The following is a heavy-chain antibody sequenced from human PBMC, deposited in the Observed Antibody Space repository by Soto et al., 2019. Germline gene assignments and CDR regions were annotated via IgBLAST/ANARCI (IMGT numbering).Heavy chain of an antibody. V-gene: IGHV4-31*03. D-gene: IGHD3-10*01. CDR3: ARSPLLGFGVLPSGGMDV. Sequence: QVQLQESGPGLVKPSQTLSLTCTVSGGSISSGGYYWSCIRQHPGKGLEWIGYIYYSGSTYYNPSLKSRVTISVDTSKHQFSMKRSSVTAADTAVYYCARSPLLGFGVLPSGGMDVWGQGTTVTVSS. J-gene: IGHJ6*02. CDR2: IYYSGST. CDR1: GGSISSGGYY.